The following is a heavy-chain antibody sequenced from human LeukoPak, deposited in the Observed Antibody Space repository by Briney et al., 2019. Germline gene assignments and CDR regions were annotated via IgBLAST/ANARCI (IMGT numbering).Heavy chain of an antibody. CDR2: VNSDGSST. CDR1: GFTFSSYW. D-gene: IGHD1-1*01. J-gene: IGHJ5*02. CDR3: TRDPRRNDDLNNWFDP. Sequence: GGSLRLSCAASGFTFSSYWMHWVRQVPGKGLVWVSRVNSDGSSTAYADSVKGRFTISRDNAKNTLYLQMNSLRAEDTAVYYCTRDPRRNDDLNNWFDPWGQGTLVTVSS. V-gene: IGHV3-74*01.